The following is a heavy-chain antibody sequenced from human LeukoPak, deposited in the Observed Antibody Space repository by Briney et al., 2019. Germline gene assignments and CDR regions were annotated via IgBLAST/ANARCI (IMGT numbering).Heavy chain of an antibody. V-gene: IGHV1-69*13. J-gene: IGHJ3*02. CDR1: GGTXSSYA. CDR2: IIPIFGTA. Sequence: ASVKVSCKASGGTXSSYAISWVRQAPGQGLEWMGGIIPIFGTANYAQKFQGRVTITADESTSTAYMELSSLRSEDTAVYYCAFGYCSGGSCYSGDRYAFDIWGQGTMVTVSS. CDR3: AFGYCSGGSCYSGDRYAFDI. D-gene: IGHD2-15*01.